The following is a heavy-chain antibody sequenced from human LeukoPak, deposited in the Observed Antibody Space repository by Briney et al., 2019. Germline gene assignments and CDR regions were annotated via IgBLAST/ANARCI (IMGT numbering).Heavy chain of an antibody. CDR1: GFTFSSYE. V-gene: IGHV3-48*03. Sequence: PGGSLRLSCAASGFTFSSYEMNWVRQAPGKGLEWVSYISSSGSTIYYADSVKGRFTISRDNAKNSLYLQMNSLRAEDTAVYYCARAQGSGSYWYYYYYMDVWGKGTTVTVSS. CDR3: ARAQGSGSYWYYYYYMDV. J-gene: IGHJ6*03. D-gene: IGHD3-10*01. CDR2: ISSSGSTI.